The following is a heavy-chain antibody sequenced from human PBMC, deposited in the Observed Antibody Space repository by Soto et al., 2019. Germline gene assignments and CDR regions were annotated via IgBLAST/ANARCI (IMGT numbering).Heavy chain of an antibody. CDR3: ARFPYSDYFDY. J-gene: IGHJ4*01. CDR1: GGSISSYY. CDR2: IYYSGST. V-gene: IGHV4-59*01. Sequence: SETLSLTCTVSGGSISSYYWSWIRQPPGKGLEWIGYIYYSGSTNYNPSLKSRVTISVDTSKNQFSLKLSSVTAADTAVYYCARFPYSDYFDYWGHGTLVTVSS. D-gene: IGHD6-13*01.